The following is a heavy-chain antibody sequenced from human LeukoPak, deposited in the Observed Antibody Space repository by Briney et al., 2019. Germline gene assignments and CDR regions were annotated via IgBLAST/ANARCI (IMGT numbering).Heavy chain of an antibody. CDR1: GGSISSYY. V-gene: IGHV4-59*08. Sequence: PSETLSLTCTVSGGSISSYYWSWIRQPPGKGLEWIGYIYYSGSTNYNPSLKSRVTISVDTSKSQFSLKLSSVTAADTAVYYCARSRRGYSYGQTFDYWGQGTLVTVSS. D-gene: IGHD5-18*01. CDR3: ARSRRGYSYGQTFDY. J-gene: IGHJ4*02. CDR2: IYYSGST.